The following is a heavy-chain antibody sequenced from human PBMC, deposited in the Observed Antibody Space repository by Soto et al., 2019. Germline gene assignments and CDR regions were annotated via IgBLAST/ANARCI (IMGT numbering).Heavy chain of an antibody. V-gene: IGHV4-4*07. CDR3: VRDGTKTLRDWFDP. Sequence: SETLDLRCTLSRASIWFYYGSWIRTNAGKGLEWIGRIYATGTTDYNPSLKSRVMMSVDTSKKQFSLKLRSVTAADTAVYYCVRDGTKTLRDWFDPWGQGIAVTVSS. D-gene: IGHD1-1*01. CDR1: RASIWFYY. J-gene: IGHJ5*02. CDR2: IYATGTT.